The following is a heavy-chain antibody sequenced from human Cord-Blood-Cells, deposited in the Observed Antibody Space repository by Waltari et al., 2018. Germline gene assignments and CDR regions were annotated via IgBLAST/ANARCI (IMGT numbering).Heavy chain of an antibody. V-gene: IGHV4-59*08. J-gene: IGHJ3*02. D-gene: IGHD1-26*01. CDR2: IYYSGST. Sequence: LVKPSETLSLTCTVSGGSISSYYWSWIRQPPGKGLEWIGYIYYSGSTNYNHSLKSRVTISVDTSKNQFSLKLSSVTAADTAVYYCASQGDSGSYGAFDIWGQGTMVTVSS. CDR3: ASQGDSGSYGAFDI. CDR1: GGSISSYY.